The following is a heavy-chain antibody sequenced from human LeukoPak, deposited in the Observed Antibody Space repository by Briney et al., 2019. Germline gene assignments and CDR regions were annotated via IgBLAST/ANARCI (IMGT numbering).Heavy chain of an antibody. Sequence: SQTLSLTCAISGDSVSSNGASWNWIRQSPSKGLEWLGRTYYRSQQWHSDYAPSVKGRITLNPDTSKNQFSLQLNSMTPEDTAVYYCGRETDFGVVTNWGQGTLVTVSS. CDR2: TYYRSQQWHS. D-gene: IGHD3-3*01. V-gene: IGHV6-1*01. CDR3: GRETDFGVVTN. J-gene: IGHJ4*02. CDR1: GDSVSSNGAS.